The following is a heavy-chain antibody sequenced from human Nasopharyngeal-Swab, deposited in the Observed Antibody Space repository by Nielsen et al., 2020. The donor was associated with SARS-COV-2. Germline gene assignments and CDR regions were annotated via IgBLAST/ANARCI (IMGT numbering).Heavy chain of an antibody. CDR3: ARHLRDGVVVAAPYYFDY. J-gene: IGHJ4*02. CDR2: IYYSGST. D-gene: IGHD2-15*01. Sequence: SETLSLTCTVSGGSISSSSYYWGWIRQPLGKGLEWIGSIYYSGSTYYNPSLKSRVTISVDTSKNQFSLKLSSVTAADTAVYYCARHLRDGVVVAAPYYFDYWGQGTLVTVSS. V-gene: IGHV4-39*01. CDR1: GGSISSSSYY.